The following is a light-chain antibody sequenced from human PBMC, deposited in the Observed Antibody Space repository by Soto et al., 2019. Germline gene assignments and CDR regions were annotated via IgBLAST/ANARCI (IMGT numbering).Light chain of an antibody. CDR1: GSDVGRYNY. CDR3: SSFAGSNTFV. CDR2: EVN. V-gene: IGLV2-8*01. J-gene: IGLJ1*01. Sequence: QSVLTQPPSASGFPGQSVTISCTGTGSDVGRYNYVSWYQHHPGKAPKLIIYEVNKRPSEVPGRFSGSKSANTASLTVSGLQAEDEADYYCSSFAGSNTFVFGTGTKVTVL.